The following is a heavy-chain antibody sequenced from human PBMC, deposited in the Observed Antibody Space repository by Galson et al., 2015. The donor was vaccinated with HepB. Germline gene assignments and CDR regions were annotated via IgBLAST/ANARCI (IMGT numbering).Heavy chain of an antibody. D-gene: IGHD3-10*01. Sequence: SLRLSCAASGFSVSSNFMSWVRQVPGKGLEWVSVIYSDGTTYYADSVRGRFTISRDNSKNTLYLQMNSLRAEDTAVYYCAREKGRGVISPYFDYWGQGTLVTVSS. J-gene: IGHJ4*02. CDR3: AREKGRGVISPYFDY. CDR2: IYSDGTT. V-gene: IGHV3-66*02. CDR1: GFSVSSNF.